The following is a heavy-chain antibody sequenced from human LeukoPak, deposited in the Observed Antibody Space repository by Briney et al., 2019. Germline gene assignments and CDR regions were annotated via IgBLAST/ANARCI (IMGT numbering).Heavy chain of an antibody. J-gene: IGHJ4*02. CDR3: ARNWIQLWLQAPDDY. D-gene: IGHD5-18*01. CDR2: IYHSGST. CDR1: GYSISSGYY. V-gene: IGHV4-38-2*01. Sequence: SETLSLTCAVSGYSISSGYYCGWIRQPPGKGLEWIGSIYHSGSTYYNPSLKSRVTISVDTSKNQFSLKLSSVTAADTAVYYCARNWIQLWLQAPDDYWGQGTLVTVSS.